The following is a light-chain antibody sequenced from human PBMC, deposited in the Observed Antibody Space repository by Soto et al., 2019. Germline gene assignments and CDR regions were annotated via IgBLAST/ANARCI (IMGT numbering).Light chain of an antibody. CDR2: GAS. J-gene: IGKJ5*01. Sequence: EVVMTQSPVPLSVSLGESAALSCRASQSVDGYLAWYQQKPGQAPRLLSYGASTRATGVTARFRGGGSGTEFTLTISSLQSEDSAVYYCQQYHKWPPITFGQGTRLEIK. CDR1: QSVDGY. CDR3: QQYHKWPPIT. V-gene: IGKV3-15*01.